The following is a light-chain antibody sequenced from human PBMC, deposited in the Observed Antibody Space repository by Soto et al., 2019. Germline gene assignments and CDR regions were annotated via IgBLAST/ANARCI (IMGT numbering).Light chain of an antibody. CDR1: QSVGSRS. CDR2: GTS. J-gene: IGKJ1*01. V-gene: IGKV3-20*01. Sequence: EIVLTQSPGTLSLSPGERATLSCRASQSVGSRSLAWYQQKPGQAPRVLLYGTSERATGIPDRLSGSGSGTEFTLTISRLEPEDFAVYFCQQYGRSPTFGQGTKVDIK. CDR3: QQYGRSPT.